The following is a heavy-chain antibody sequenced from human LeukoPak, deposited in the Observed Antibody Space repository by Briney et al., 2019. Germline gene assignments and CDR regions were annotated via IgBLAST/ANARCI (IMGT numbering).Heavy chain of an antibody. D-gene: IGHD4/OR15-4a*01. CDR2: IKSNTDGGTT. J-gene: IGHJ6*02. V-gene: IGHV3-15*01. CDR3: ATDDPVLGSNYYYYGMDV. CDR1: GLTFINAW. Sequence: PGGSLRLSCAASGLTFINAWMTWVRQAPGKGLEWVGRIKSNTDGGTTEYAAPVKGRFVISRDDSKNTLYLQMNSLRTEDTAVYYCATDDPVLGSNYYYYGMDVWGQGTTVTVSS.